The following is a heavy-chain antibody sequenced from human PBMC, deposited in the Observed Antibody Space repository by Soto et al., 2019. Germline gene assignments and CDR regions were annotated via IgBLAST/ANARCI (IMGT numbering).Heavy chain of an antibody. CDR2: IRHTGDT. CDR1: GASFSRNY. Sequence: KTSETLSLTCSVSGASFSRNYWSWIRQTPEKGLEFIGHIRHTGDTTEGPTLTSRIVLSIDMSNNRFSLKLYSMTPADTAVYFCARLVYDQVWNSYYFDLWGQGSLVTVSS. J-gene: IGHJ4*02. V-gene: IGHV4-59*01. CDR3: ARLVYDQVWNSYYFDL. D-gene: IGHD1-7*01.